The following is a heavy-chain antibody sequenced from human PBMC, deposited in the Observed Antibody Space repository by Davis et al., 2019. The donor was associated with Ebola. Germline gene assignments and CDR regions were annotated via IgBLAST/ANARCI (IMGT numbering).Heavy chain of an antibody. CDR1: GFTFSSYW. J-gene: IGHJ4*02. V-gene: IGHV3-74*01. Sequence: PGGSLRLSCAASGFTFSSYWMHWVRQAPGKGLVWVSRINSDGSSTSYADSVKGRFTISRDNAKNTLYLQMISLRAEDTAVYYCARGCIAAAGTDYWGQGTLVTVSS. CDR3: ARGCIAAAGTDY. CDR2: INSDGSST. D-gene: IGHD6-13*01.